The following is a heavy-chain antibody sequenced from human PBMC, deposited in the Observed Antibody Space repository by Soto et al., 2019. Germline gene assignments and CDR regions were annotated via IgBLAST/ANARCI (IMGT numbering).Heavy chain of an antibody. CDR3: ARGRPTAARPNWFDP. J-gene: IGHJ5*02. CDR1: GYTFTSYG. D-gene: IGHD6-6*01. V-gene: IGHV1-18*01. CDR2: ISAYNGNT. Sequence: QVPLVQSGAEVKKPGASVKVSCKASGYTFTSYGISWVRQAPGQGLEWMGWISAYNGNTNYAQKLQGRVTMTTVPSASTAHRERRSLRSDDTAVYYCARGRPTAARPNWFDPWGQGTLVAVSS.